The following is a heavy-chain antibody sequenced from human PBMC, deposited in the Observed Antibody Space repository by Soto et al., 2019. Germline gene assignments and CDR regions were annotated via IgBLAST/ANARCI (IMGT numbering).Heavy chain of an antibody. D-gene: IGHD6-6*01. J-gene: IGHJ4*02. CDR2: IYYSGST. CDR3: ARDFGSSSKTRFDY. Sequence: PSETLSLTCTVSGGSISSGDYYWSWIRQPPGKGLEWIGYIYYSGSTYYNPSLKSRVTISVDTSKNQFSLKLSSVTAADTAVYYCARDFGSSSKTRFDYWGQGTLVTVSS. V-gene: IGHV4-30-4*01. CDR1: GGSISSGDYY.